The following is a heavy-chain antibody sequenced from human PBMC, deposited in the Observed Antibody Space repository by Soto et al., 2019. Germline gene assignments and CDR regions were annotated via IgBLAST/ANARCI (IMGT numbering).Heavy chain of an antibody. CDR2: INPNSGGT. V-gene: IGHV1-2*04. Sequence: ASVKVSCKASGYTFTGYYMHWVLQAPGQGLEWMGWINPNSGGTNYAQKFQGWVTMTRDTSISTAYMELSRLRSDDTAVYYCARVRWGTAVAGEGFDYWGQGTLVTVSS. D-gene: IGHD6-19*01. CDR3: ARVRWGTAVAGEGFDY. CDR1: GYTFTGYY. J-gene: IGHJ4*02.